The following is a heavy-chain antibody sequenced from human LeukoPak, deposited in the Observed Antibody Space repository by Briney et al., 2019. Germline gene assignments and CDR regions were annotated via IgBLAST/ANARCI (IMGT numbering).Heavy chain of an antibody. D-gene: IGHD6-19*01. CDR3: ARDVAVAGTDSHP. CDR2: IYYSGST. V-gene: IGHV4-39*07. Sequence: SETLSLTCTVSGGSISSSSYYWGWLRQPPGKGLEWIGSIYYSGSTYYNPSLKGRVTISVDTSKNQFSLKLSSVTAADTAVYYCARDVAVAGTDSHPWGQGTLVTVSS. CDR1: GGSISSSSYY. J-gene: IGHJ5*02.